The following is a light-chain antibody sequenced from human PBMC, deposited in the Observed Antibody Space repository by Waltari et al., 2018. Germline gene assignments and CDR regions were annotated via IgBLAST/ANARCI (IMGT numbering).Light chain of an antibody. Sequence: DIQMTQSPSTLSASVGDRVTISCRASQSVGTWLAWYQQKPGKAPKLLIYMASSLDSGVPSRFSGSGAGTDSPLPTSSLQPDVFATFPSQQYSSFSTLAQGTKV. CDR2: MAS. V-gene: IGKV1-5*03. CDR3: QQYSSFST. J-gene: IGKJ2*01. CDR1: QSVGTW.